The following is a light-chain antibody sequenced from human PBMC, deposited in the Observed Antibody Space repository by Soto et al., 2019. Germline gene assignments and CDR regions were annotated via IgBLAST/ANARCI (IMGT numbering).Light chain of an antibody. CDR3: QHYVTWPLT. J-gene: IGKJ4*01. CDR1: QGIGDT. V-gene: IGKV3-15*01. CDR2: DTS. Sequence: EIVMTQSPATRSVSPGEGATLSCRASQGIGDTLAWYQQKPGQTPRLLIYDTSIRATGVPARSSGSRSGAEFPLTISSLQSEDFSVYYCQHYVTWPLTFGGGTKVESK.